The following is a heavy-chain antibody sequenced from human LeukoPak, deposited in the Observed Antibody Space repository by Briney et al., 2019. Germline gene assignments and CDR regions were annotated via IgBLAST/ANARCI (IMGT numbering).Heavy chain of an antibody. D-gene: IGHD6-19*01. J-gene: IGHJ5*02. CDR1: GGSISSYY. V-gene: IGHV4-59*01. CDR2: IYYSGST. Sequence: SETLSLTCTVSGGSISSYYWSWIRQPPGKGLEWIGYIYYSGSTNYNPSLKSRVTISVDTSKNQFSLKLSSVTAADTAVYYCARAHSSGWMNWFDPWGQGTLVTVSS. CDR3: ARAHSSGWMNWFDP.